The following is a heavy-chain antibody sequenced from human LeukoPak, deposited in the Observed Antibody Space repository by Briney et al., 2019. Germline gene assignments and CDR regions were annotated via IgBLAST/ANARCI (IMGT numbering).Heavy chain of an antibody. CDR3: ATYNVTY. D-gene: IGHD5-24*01. CDR2: INPNNGDT. V-gene: IGHV1-2*06. Sequence: ASVKVSCKASGYTFTGYYLHWVRQAPGQGLEWMGRINPNNGDTNYAQKFQGRVTMTRDTSIGTAYMELTRLRSDDTAVYYCATYNVTYWGQGTLVTVSS. J-gene: IGHJ4*02. CDR1: GYTFTGYY.